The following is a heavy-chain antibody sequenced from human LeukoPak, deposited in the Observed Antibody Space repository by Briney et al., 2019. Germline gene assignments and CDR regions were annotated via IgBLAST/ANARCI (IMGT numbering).Heavy chain of an antibody. V-gene: IGHV4-59*08. J-gene: IGHJ4*02. CDR1: GGSISSYY. CDR3: AGQWELPPRPFDY. D-gene: IGHD1-26*01. CDR2: IYFSGST. Sequence: PSETLSLTCTVSGGSISSYYWSWIRQPPGKGLEWIGYIYFSGSTNYNPSLKSRVTISVDTSKNQFSLKLSSVTAADTAVYYCAGQWELPPRPFDYWGQGTLVTVSS.